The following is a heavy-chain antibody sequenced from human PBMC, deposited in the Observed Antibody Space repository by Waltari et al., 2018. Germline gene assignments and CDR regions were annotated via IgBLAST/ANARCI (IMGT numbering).Heavy chain of an antibody. CDR3: ATTQWLDGWLDGFDI. V-gene: IGHV3-53*01. CDR1: VCSSSDYY. J-gene: IGHJ3*02. Sequence: EVQLVESGGGLIQPGGSLRLSCEGSVCSSSDYYMNWVRQGPGKGLEWVSTIERDDKTYYADSVKGRFAISRGSSRDTVYFQMNSLRPEDTAVYYCATTQWLDGWLDGFDIWGQGTVVTVSS. D-gene: IGHD6-19*01. CDR2: IERDDKT.